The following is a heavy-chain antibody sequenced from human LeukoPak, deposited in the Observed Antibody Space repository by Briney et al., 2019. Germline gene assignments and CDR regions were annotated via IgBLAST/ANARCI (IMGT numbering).Heavy chain of an antibody. Sequence: PGGSLRLSCAASGFSVSYNNMSWVRQAPGKGLEWVAIIRRGDTTYYADSVKGRFIIARDISKNTLSLQMTSLRAEDTAIYYCARELVISPGSWGQGTLVAVSS. CDR1: GFSVSYNN. CDR2: IRRGDTT. J-gene: IGHJ4*02. V-gene: IGHV3-53*01. CDR3: ARELVISPGS. D-gene: IGHD2/OR15-2a*01.